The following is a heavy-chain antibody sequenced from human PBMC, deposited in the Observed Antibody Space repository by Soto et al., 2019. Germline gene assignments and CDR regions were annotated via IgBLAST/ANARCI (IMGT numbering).Heavy chain of an antibody. Sequence: GGSLRLSCAASGFTFSSYAMSWVRQAPGKGLEWVSAISGSGGSTYYADSVKGRFTISRDNSKNTLYLQMNSLRAEDTAVYEGAKEGAVVVPHYSIPYLGQGTRVTASS. CDR2: ISGSGGST. CDR3: AKEGAVVVPHYSIPY. V-gene: IGHV3-23*01. D-gene: IGHD2-2*01. J-gene: IGHJ4*02. CDR1: GFTFSSYA.